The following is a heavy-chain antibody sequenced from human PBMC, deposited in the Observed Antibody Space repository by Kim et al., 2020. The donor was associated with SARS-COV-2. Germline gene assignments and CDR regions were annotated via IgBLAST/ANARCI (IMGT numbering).Heavy chain of an antibody. V-gene: IGHV1-18*01. CDR1: GYTFTSYG. CDR2: ISAYNGNT. CDR3: ARRNYDFWSGYYNYYYYYMDV. Sequence: ASVKVSCKASGYTFTSYGISWVRQAPGQGLEWMGWISAYNGNTNYAQKLQGRVTMTTDTSTSTAYMELRSLRSDDTAVYYCARRNYDFWSGYYNYYYYYMDVWGTGTTVTVSS. J-gene: IGHJ6*03. D-gene: IGHD3-3*01.